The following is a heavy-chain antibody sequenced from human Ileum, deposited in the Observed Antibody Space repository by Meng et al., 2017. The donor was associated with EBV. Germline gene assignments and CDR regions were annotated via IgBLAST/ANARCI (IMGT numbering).Heavy chain of an antibody. CDR2: TSHSGST. D-gene: IGHD3-22*01. J-gene: IGHJ4*02. CDR1: GGSIRSGDW. V-gene: IGHV4-4*02. CDR3: ASSDYYRSDY. Sequence: VQPQESGPGLGQPSEPLALTCACLGGSIRSGDWWSWVPQPPGKGREWIGETSHSGSTNYSPSLKSRVTISLDKSKTQLSLKLNSVTAADTAVYYCASSDYYRSDYWGQGTLVTVSS.